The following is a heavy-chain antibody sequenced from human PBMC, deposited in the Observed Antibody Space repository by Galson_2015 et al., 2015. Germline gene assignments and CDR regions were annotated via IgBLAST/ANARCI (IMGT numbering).Heavy chain of an antibody. CDR3: AKHSYYWGGGSGTYFDY. Sequence: SLRLSCAASGFTFNTYAMTWVRQAPGKGLEWVSALSGSGADTYYSDAVRGRFTISRDNSKNTLYLQMNSLKAEDTALYYCAKHSYYWGGGSGTYFDYWGQGTLVTVSS. J-gene: IGHJ4*02. CDR2: LSGSGADT. CDR1: GFTFNTYA. V-gene: IGHV3-23*01. D-gene: IGHD4-11*01.